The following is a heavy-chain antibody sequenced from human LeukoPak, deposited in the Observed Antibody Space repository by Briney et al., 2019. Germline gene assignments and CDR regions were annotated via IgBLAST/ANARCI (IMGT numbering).Heavy chain of an antibody. D-gene: IGHD3-22*01. CDR3: ARAARLVVAYMDV. V-gene: IGHV4-61*02. J-gene: IGHJ6*03. CDR1: GGSISSGSYY. CDR2: IYTSGST. Sequence: SETLSLTCTVSGGSISSGSYYWSWIRQPAGKGLEWIGRIYTSGSTNYNPSLKSRVTISVDTSKNQFSLKLSSVTAADTAVYYCARAARLVVAYMDVWGKGTTVTVSS.